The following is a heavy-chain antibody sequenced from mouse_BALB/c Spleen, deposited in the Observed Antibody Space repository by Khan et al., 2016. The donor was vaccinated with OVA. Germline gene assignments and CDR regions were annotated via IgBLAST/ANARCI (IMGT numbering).Heavy chain of an antibody. V-gene: IGHV1-80*01. CDR2: IYPGGGNT. CDR1: DYAFSSYW. D-gene: IGHD1-1*01. Sequence: QVQLKESGAELVRPGSSVKISCKASDYAFSSYWMNWVKQRPGQGLEWIGQIYPGGGNTYYSGNFKGKATLTADKSSNTAYMQLSTLTSEDSAVYFCAREGYYGSRRAWFAYWGQGTLVTVSA. J-gene: IGHJ3*01. CDR3: AREGYYGSRRAWFAY.